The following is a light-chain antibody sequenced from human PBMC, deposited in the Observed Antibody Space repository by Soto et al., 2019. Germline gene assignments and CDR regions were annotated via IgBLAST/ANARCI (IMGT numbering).Light chain of an antibody. CDR2: SNN. J-gene: IGLJ1*01. Sequence: QSVLTQPPSASGTPGQRVTISCSGSSSNIGSNTVNWYQQLPGTAPKLLIYSNNQRPSGVPDRFSGSKSGTSASLAISGLQSEDEADSYCTAWDDSLTASYVFGTGTKLTVL. V-gene: IGLV1-44*01. CDR3: TAWDDSLTASYV. CDR1: SSNIGSNT.